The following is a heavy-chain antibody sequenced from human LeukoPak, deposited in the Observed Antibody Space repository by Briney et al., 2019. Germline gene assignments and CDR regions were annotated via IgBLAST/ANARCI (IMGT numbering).Heavy chain of an antibody. CDR1: GFTFDDYA. D-gene: IGHD3-3*01. CDR2: ISWDGGST. J-gene: IGHJ6*03. Sequence: GGSLRLSCAASGFTFDDYAMHWVRQAPGKGLEWVSLISWDGGSTYYADSVKGRFTISRDNSKNSLYLQMNSLRAEDTALYYCAKGGYDFWSGYERYYYYYMDVWGKGTTVTVSS. V-gene: IGHV3-43D*03. CDR3: AKGGYDFWSGYERYYYYYMDV.